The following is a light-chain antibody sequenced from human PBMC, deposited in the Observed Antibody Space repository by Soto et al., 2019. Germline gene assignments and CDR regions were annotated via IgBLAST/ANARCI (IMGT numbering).Light chain of an antibody. Sequence: EIVLTQSPGTLSLSPGERATLSCRASQSVSSTYLGWYQQKPGQSPRLLIYGASRRATGIPDRFSGSGSGTDFTLTISSLEPEDFAVYYCQQYGSPHLTFGPVTKVDIK. V-gene: IGKV3-20*01. CDR2: GAS. CDR3: QQYGSPHLT. J-gene: IGKJ3*01. CDR1: QSVSSTY.